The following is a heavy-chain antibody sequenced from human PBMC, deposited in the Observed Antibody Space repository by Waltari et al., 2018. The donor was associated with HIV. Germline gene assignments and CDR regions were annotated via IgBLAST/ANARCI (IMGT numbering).Heavy chain of an antibody. V-gene: IGHV3-7*04. CDR3: ARGGFYGSGSKVN. CDR2: IKQNGSEK. Sequence: EVQLVESGGGLVQPGGSLRLSCAASGFNFSSSWMGWVRHAPGKGVEWVDNIKQNGSEKYYVDAVNGRFTISRDNAKNSLYLQMNSLRAEDTAGYYCARGGFYGSGSKVNWGQGTLVTVSS. J-gene: IGHJ4*02. CDR1: GFNFSSSW. D-gene: IGHD3-10*01.